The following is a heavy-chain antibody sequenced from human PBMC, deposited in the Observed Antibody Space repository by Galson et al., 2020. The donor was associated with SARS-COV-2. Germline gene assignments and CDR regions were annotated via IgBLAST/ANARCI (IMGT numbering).Heavy chain of an antibody. D-gene: IGHD2-8*01. CDR2: IYSSGST. CDR1: GGSINTGDYY. J-gene: IGHJ4*02. Sequence: SETLSLTCAVSGGSINTGDYYWSWIRQPPGKALEWIGYIYSSGSTYYNPSLKSRITISVDTSKNQFSLKLTSVTAADTAVYYCAGDWRWTNAYDPGHWGQGTLVTVSS. V-gene: IGHV4-30-4*01. CDR3: AGDWRWTNAYDPGH.